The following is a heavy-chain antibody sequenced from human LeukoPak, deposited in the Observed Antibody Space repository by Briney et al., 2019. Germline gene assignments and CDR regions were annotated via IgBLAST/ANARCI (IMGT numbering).Heavy chain of an antibody. CDR2: IYHSGST. CDR1: GGSISSSNW. J-gene: IGHJ4*02. V-gene: IGHV4-4*02. D-gene: IGHD1-1*01. Sequence: SGTLSLTCAVSGGSISSSNWWSWVRQPPGKGLEWIGEIYHSGSTNYNPSLKSRVTISVDKSKNQFSLQLNSVTPEDTAVYYCARAQVVRYGYNWNGLDYWGQGTLVTVSS. CDR3: ARAQVVRYGYNWNGLDY.